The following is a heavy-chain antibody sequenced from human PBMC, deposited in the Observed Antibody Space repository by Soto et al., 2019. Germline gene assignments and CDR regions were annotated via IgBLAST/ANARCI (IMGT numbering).Heavy chain of an antibody. CDR2: IVGGSGST. J-gene: IGHJ4*02. CDR3: AADWSNRPFVF. D-gene: IGHD3-3*01. V-gene: IGHV1-58*01. Sequence: QMQLVQSGPEVKKPGTSVKVSCKASGFTLTSADVQWVRQTRGQRLEWIGWIVGGSGSTNYAQQFQGRLAITRDMSTSTVYMELSSLRSEDTAVYYCAADWSNRPFVFWGQGTLVTVSS. CDR1: GFTLTSAD.